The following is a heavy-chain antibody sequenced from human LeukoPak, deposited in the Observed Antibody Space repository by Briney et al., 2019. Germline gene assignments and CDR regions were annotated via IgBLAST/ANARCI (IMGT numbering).Heavy chain of an antibody. Sequence: PSETLSLTCTVSGGSISSYYWSWLRQPPGKGLEWIGYIYYSGSTNYNPSLKSRVTISVDTSKNQSSLKLSSVTAADTAVYYCARSVWFGEEGFDPWGQGTLVTVSS. D-gene: IGHD3-10*01. J-gene: IGHJ5*02. CDR1: GGSISSYY. CDR2: IYYSGST. V-gene: IGHV4-59*01. CDR3: ARSVWFGEEGFDP.